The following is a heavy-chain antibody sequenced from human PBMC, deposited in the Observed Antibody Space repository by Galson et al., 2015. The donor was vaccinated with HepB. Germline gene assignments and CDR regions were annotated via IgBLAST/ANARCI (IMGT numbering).Heavy chain of an antibody. Sequence: PALVKPTQPLTLTCTFSGFSLSTRGVGVGWIRQPPGKALEWLALIYWDDDKRYSPSLKSRLTITKDTSKNQVVLTMTNMDPVDTATYYCAHGIGSYYDILTGYYRKIFVFDYWGQGTLVTVSS. CDR2: IYWDDDK. D-gene: IGHD3-9*01. CDR3: AHGIGSYYDILTGYYRKIFVFDY. V-gene: IGHV2-5*02. J-gene: IGHJ4*02. CDR1: GFSLSTRGVG.